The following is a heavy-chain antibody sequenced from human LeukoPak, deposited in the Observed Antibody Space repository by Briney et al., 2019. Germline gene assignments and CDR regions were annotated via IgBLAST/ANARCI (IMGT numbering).Heavy chain of an antibody. Sequence: GGSLKLSCAASGFTFSSYVMSWVRQAPGKGLEWVANIKQDGSEKYYVDSVKGRFTISRDNAKNSLSLQMNSLRAEDTAVYYCARDRYSYGDFDFWGQGTLVTVSS. CDR3: ARDRYSYGDFDF. D-gene: IGHD5-18*01. CDR2: IKQDGSEK. V-gene: IGHV3-7*01. J-gene: IGHJ4*02. CDR1: GFTFSSYV.